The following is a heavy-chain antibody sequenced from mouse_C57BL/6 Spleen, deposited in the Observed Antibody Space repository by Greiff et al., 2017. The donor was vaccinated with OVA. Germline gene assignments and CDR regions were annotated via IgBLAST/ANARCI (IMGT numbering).Heavy chain of an antibody. V-gene: IGHV1-80*01. Sequence: QVQLKQSGAELVKPGASVKISCKASGYAFSSYWMNWVKQRPGKGLEWIGQIYPGDGDTNYNGKFKGKATLTADKSSSTAYMQLSSLTSEDSAVYFCARKNSVVATRYAMDYWGQGTSVTVSS. CDR2: IYPGDGDT. J-gene: IGHJ4*01. CDR1: GYAFSSYW. D-gene: IGHD1-1*01. CDR3: ARKNSVVATRYAMDY.